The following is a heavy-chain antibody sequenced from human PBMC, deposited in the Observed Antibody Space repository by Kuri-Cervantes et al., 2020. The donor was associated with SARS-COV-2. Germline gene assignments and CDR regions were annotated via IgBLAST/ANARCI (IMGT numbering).Heavy chain of an antibody. CDR1: GGSISSYY. CDR2: IYYSGST. D-gene: IGHD3-10*01. V-gene: IGHV4-59*12. Sequence: SETLSLTCTVSGGSISSYYWSWIRQPPGKGLEWIGYIYYSGSTNYNPSLKSRVTISVDTPKNQFSLKLSSVTAADTAVYYCARTYGSGTPPSYWGQGTLVTVSS. J-gene: IGHJ4*02. CDR3: ARTYGSGTPPSY.